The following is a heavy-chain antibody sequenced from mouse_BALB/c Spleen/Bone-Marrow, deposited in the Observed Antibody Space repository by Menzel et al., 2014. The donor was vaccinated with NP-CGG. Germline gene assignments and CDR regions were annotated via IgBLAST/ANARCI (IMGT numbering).Heavy chain of an antibody. CDR3: ARWDGYWYFDV. V-gene: IGHV1-9*01. CDR2: ILPGSGST. CDR1: GYTFSSYW. Sequence: QVQLQQPGAELMKPGASVKISCKATGYTFSSYWIEWVKQGPGHGLEWIGEILPGSGSTNYNEKFKGKATFTADTSSNTAYMQLSSLTSEDSAVYYCARWDGYWYFDVWGAGTTVTVSS. D-gene: IGHD2-3*01. J-gene: IGHJ1*01.